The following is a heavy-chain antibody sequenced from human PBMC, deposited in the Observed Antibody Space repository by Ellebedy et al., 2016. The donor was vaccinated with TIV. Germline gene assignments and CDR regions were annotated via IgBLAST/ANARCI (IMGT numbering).Heavy chain of an antibody. CDR1: GGSISSYY. D-gene: IGHD1-26*01. CDR3: ARGVGGSYLV. CDR2: IYYSGST. V-gene: IGHV4-59*01. J-gene: IGHJ4*02. Sequence: MPSETLSLTCTVSGGSISSYYWSWIRQPPGKGLEWIGYIYYSGSTNYNPSLKSRVTISVDTSKNQFSLKLSSVTAADTAVYYCARGVGGSYLVWGQGTLVTVSS.